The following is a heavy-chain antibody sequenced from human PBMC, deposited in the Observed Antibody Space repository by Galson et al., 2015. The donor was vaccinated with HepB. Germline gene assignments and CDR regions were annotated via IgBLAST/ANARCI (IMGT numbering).Heavy chain of an antibody. CDR3: ARDVQPDF. CDR2: ISADSGST. J-gene: IGHJ4*02. Sequence: SVKVSCKASGYMFIGYYMHWVRQAPGQGLEWMGRISADSGSTDYAQKFEGRFTMTRDRSISIVYMELRGLTSDDTAVYYCARDVQPDFWGQGTLVTVST. V-gene: IGHV1-2*06. D-gene: IGHD2-2*01. CDR1: GYMFIGYY.